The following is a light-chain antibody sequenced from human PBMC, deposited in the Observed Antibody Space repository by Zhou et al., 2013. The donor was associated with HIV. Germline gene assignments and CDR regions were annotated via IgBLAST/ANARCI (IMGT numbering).Light chain of an antibody. Sequence: DILLTQSPLALSVYIGDRVTITCRANESIGQWLAWYQQKPGKAPKVVIYKAFTLESGVPSRFSGRGSGTDFTLTVNNLQPEDLATYYCQQYNTHSSTFGPGTKVEIK. V-gene: IGKV1-5*03. J-gene: IGKJ1*01. CDR2: KAF. CDR1: ESIGQW. CDR3: QQYNTHSST.